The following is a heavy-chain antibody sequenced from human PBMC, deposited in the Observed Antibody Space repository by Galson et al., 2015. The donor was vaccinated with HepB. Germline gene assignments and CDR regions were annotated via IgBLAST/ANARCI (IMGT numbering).Heavy chain of an antibody. V-gene: IGHV3-11*03. J-gene: IGHJ3*02. CDR1: GFTFSDYY. D-gene: IGHD6-19*01. CDR2: ISSSSSYT. Sequence: SLRLSCAASGFTFSDYYMSWIRQAPGKGLEWVSYISSSSSYTNYADSVKGRFTISRDNAKNSLYLQMNSLRAEDTAVYYCARKRYSSGWYLGSGMLDAFDIWGQGTMVTVSS. CDR3: ARKRYSSGWYLGSGMLDAFDI.